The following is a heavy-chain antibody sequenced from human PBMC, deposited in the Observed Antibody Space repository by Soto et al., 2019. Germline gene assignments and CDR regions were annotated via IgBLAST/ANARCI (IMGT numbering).Heavy chain of an antibody. Sequence: QKQLVQSGPEVKKPGTSVKVSCKASGFTFSSSAMQWVRQARGHRPEWIGWVVVGSGHAHYAQKFQQRVTITRDMYTGTAYLELSSLRSEDTAVYYCAAVGLERRDWVFDVWGQGTMVSVSS. CDR3: AAVGLERRDWVFDV. J-gene: IGHJ3*01. CDR2: VVVGSGHA. CDR1: GFTFSSSA. D-gene: IGHD1-1*01. V-gene: IGHV1-58*02.